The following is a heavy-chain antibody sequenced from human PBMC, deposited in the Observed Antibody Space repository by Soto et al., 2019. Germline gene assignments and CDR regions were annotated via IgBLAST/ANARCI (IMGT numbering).Heavy chain of an antibody. CDR1: GGSISSSSYY. D-gene: IGHD3-3*01. CDR3: ARHEGTGRYYDFWSGYYDY. V-gene: IGHV4-39*01. CDR2: IYYSGST. Sequence: QLQLQESGPGLVKPSETLSLTCTVSGGSISSSSYYWGWIRQPPGKGLEWIGSIYYSGSTYSNPSLKSRVTISVDTTKNQFSLKLSSVTPADTAVYYCARHEGTGRYYDFWSGYYDYWGQGTLVTVSS. J-gene: IGHJ4*02.